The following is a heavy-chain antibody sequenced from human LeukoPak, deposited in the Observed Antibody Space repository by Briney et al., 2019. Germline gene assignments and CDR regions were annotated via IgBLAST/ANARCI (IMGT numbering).Heavy chain of an antibody. CDR1: GFTFSSYA. Sequence: GSLRLSCAASGFTFSSYAMSWVRQAPGKGLEWVAYIGVGGNSIYYADSVRGRFTTSRDNAQNSLYLEMNSLRVEDTALYYCARETAHCGGDCFDYWGQGTLVTISS. J-gene: IGHJ4*02. CDR2: IGVGGNSI. V-gene: IGHV3-48*04. CDR3: ARETAHCGGDCFDY. D-gene: IGHD2-21*01.